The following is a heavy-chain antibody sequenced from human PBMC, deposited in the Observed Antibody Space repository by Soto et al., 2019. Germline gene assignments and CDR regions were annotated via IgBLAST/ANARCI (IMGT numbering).Heavy chain of an antibody. CDR1: GFTFSSYA. V-gene: IGHV3-23*01. CDR2: ISGSGGST. Sequence: PGGSLRLSCAASGFTFSSYAMHWVRQAPGKGLEWVSAISGSGGSTYYADSVKGRFTISRDNSKNTLYLQMNSLRAEDTAVYYCAKDEYSSPGYDIWGQGTMVTVSS. D-gene: IGHD6-6*01. J-gene: IGHJ3*02. CDR3: AKDEYSSPGYDI.